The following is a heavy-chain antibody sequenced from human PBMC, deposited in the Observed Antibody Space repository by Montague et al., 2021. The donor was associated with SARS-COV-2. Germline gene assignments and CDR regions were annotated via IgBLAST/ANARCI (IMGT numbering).Heavy chain of an antibody. Sequence: SETLSLTCAVYGGSFSGYYWSWIRQPPGKGLEWNGEINHSGSTNXNPSLKSRVTISVDTSKNQFSLKLSSVTATDTAVYYCARGPRITMIVVVITDIWFDPWGQGTLVTVSS. J-gene: IGHJ5*02. CDR3: ARGPRITMIVVVITDIWFDP. V-gene: IGHV4-34*01. D-gene: IGHD3-22*01. CDR1: GGSFSGYY. CDR2: INHSGST.